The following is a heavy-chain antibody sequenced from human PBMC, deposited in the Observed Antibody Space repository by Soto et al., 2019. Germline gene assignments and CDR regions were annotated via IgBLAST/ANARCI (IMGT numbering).Heavy chain of an antibody. CDR1: GFTFGSYA. CDR2: ISGSGAST. Sequence: EVQLLESGGDLVQPGGSLRLSCAASGFTFGSYAMSWVRQAPGKGLEWVSTISGSGASTYYADSVKGRFTISRDNSMNPLYLHMSTRRAEDTAVYYCAEDGRGSYGPDHDFGVEVWGQGTTVTVSS. CDR3: AEDGRGSYGPDHDFGVEV. J-gene: IGHJ6*02. D-gene: IGHD5-18*01. V-gene: IGHV3-23*01.